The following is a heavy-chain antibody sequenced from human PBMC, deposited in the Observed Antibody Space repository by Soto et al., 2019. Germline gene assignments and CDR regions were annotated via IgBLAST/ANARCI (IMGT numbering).Heavy chain of an antibody. CDR1: GYTFTNFG. D-gene: IGHD1-26*01. CDR2: ISAYNGNT. V-gene: IGHV1-18*01. J-gene: IGHJ4*01. CDR3: ARGELHILY. Sequence: QVQLVQSGAEVKKPGASVKVSCKASGYTFTNFGISWVRQAPGQGLEWMGWISAYNGNTNYAQKFQGRVTMTTDTTTRTAYMAVRRLRFVDAAVSSCARGELHILYWGHGLLVT.